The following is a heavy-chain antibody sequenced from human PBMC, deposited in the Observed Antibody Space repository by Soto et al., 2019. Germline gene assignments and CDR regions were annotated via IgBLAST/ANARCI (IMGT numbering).Heavy chain of an antibody. V-gene: IGHV1-69*13. CDR2: IIPNFGKA. Sequence: GASVKVSCKASGGTFSSYAISWVRQAPGQGLEWMGGIIPNFGKANYAQKLQGRVTMTADESTSTAYMELRSLRSDDTAVYYCARDRLYSSSSVWYYYYGMDVWGQGTTVTV. CDR1: GGTFSSYA. J-gene: IGHJ6*02. CDR3: ARDRLYSSSSVWYYYYGMDV. D-gene: IGHD6-6*01.